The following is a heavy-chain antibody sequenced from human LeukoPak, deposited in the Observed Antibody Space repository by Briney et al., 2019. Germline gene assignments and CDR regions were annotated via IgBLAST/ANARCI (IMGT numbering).Heavy chain of an antibody. D-gene: IGHD3-10*01. CDR1: GFTFDNFS. CDR2: ITGSGGST. CDR3: ARELFDFDY. V-gene: IGHV3-23*01. Sequence: GGSLRLSCAPSGFTFDNFSMTWVRQAPGKGLEWVSEITGSGGSTYYADSVKGRFTISRDNSKNTLYLQMNSLRAEDTAIYYCARELFDFDYWGQGTLVTVSS. J-gene: IGHJ4*02.